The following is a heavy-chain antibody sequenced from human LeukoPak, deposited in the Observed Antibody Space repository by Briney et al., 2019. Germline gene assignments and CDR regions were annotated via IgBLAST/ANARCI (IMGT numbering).Heavy chain of an antibody. V-gene: IGHV4-59*11. CDR1: GDSFSSHY. D-gene: IGHD4-17*01. CDR3: ARDLVTVTKGFDI. CDR2: ISYIGST. J-gene: IGHJ3*02. Sequence: PSETLSLTCVVSGDSFSSHYWTWIRQSPGKGLEWIGYISYIGSTNYNPSLKSRVTISIDTSKNQFSLKLRSVTAADMAVYYCARDLVTVTKGFDIWGQGTM.